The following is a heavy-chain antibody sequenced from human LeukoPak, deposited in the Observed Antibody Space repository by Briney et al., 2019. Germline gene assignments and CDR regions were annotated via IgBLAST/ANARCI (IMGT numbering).Heavy chain of an antibody. V-gene: IGHV3-23*01. CDR2: ISGSGGST. CDR1: GFTFSSYA. Sequence: GGSLRLSCAASGFTFSSYAMSWVRQAPGKGLEWVSAISGSGGSTYYADSVKGRFTVSRDNSRNTLYLQVDSLSTEDTAVYYCARDWWGSDHWGQGTLVIVSS. J-gene: IGHJ4*02. CDR3: ARDWWGSDH. D-gene: IGHD2-21*01.